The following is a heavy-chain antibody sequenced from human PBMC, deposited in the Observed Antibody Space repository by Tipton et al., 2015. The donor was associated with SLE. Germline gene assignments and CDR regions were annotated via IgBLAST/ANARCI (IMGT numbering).Heavy chain of an antibody. CDR1: GFTVSSNY. CDR3: ARSYYDSSGYYRYWYFDL. V-gene: IGHV3-53*01. Sequence: SLRLSCAASGFTVSSNYMNWVRQAPGKGLEWVSVIYSGGSTYYADSVKGRFTISRDNSKNTLYLQMNSLRAEDTAVYYCARSYYDSSGYYRYWYFDLWGRGTLVNVSS. J-gene: IGHJ2*01. D-gene: IGHD3-22*01. CDR2: IYSGGST.